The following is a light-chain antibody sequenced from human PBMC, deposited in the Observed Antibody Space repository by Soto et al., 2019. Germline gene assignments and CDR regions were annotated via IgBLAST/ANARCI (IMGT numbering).Light chain of an antibody. CDR1: HSISGW. CDR3: QQYAGFPST. V-gene: IGKV1-5*01. CDR2: GAS. Sequence: DIQMTHSPSTLSAFVGDRVTITCRASHSISGWLAWYQQKPGKAPKLLIYGASSLQSGVPSRFSGSGFGTQFTLTISSVQPDDFVTYYCQQYAGFPSTFGGGTKVDIK. J-gene: IGKJ4*01.